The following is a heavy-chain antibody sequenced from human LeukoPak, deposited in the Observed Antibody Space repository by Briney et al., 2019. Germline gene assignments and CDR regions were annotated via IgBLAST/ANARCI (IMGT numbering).Heavy chain of an antibody. D-gene: IGHD6-19*01. CDR2: IYYSGST. CDR1: GGSISSYY. Sequence: SETLSLTCTVSGGSISSYYWSWIRQPPGKGLEWIGYIYYSGSTNYNPSLKSRVTISVDTSKNQFSLKLSSVTAADTAVYYCARETYSSGWYGSWGQGTLVTVSS. J-gene: IGHJ4*02. V-gene: IGHV4-59*01. CDR3: ARETYSSGWYGS.